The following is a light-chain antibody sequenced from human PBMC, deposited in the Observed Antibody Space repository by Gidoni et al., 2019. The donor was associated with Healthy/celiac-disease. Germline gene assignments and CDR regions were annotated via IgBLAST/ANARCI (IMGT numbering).Light chain of an antibody. CDR2: AAS. V-gene: IGKV1-39*01. J-gene: IGKJ4*01. CDR3: QQSYSTPLT. CDR1: QSISSY. Sequence: DLQITQPPSSLSASVGDRVTITCRASQSISSYLNWYQQKPGKAPKLLIYAASSLQSGVPSRFSGSGSGTDFTLTISSLQPEDFATYYCQQSYSTPLTFGGGTKVEIK.